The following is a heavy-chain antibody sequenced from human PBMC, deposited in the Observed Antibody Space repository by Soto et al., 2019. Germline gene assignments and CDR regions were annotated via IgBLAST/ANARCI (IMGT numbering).Heavy chain of an antibody. D-gene: IGHD5-12*01. CDR2: ISYDGSNK. CDR1: GFTFSSYG. J-gene: IGHJ6*02. Sequence: GGSLRLSCAASGFTFSSYGMHWVRQAPGKGLEWVAVISYDGSNKYYADSVKGRFTISRDNSKNTLYLQMNSLRAEDTAVYYCAKKRDGYNYYYYYGMGVWGQGTTVTVSS. CDR3: AKKRDGYNYYYYYGMGV. V-gene: IGHV3-30*18.